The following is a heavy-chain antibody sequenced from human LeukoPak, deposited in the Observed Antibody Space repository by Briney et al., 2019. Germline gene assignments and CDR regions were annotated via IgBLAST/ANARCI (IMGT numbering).Heavy chain of an antibody. Sequence: GGSLRLSCAASGFTFSSYAMSWVRHAPGKGLEWVSTVSVFGGTTYYADSVKGRFTISRDNSKNTLYLQMNSLRPEDAAVYFCAKELHGSGNYAFDYWGQGTLVTVSS. V-gene: IGHV3-23*01. J-gene: IGHJ4*02. CDR1: GFTFSSYA. CDR3: AKELHGSGNYAFDY. CDR2: VSVFGGTT. D-gene: IGHD3-10*01.